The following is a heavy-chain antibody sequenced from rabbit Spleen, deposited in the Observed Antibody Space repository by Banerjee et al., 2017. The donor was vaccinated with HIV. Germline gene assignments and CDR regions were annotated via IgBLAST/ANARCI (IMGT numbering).Heavy chain of an antibody. CDR3: ARDAGTSFSTYGMDL. Sequence: VESGGGLVKPGASLTLTCKASGFSFSSGYDMCWVRPAPGKGLEWIACIYAGTIGSTYSASWAKGRFTCSKTSSTTVTLQMTSLTAADTATYFCARDAGTSFSTYGMDLWGPGTLVTVS. D-gene: IGHD8-1*01. J-gene: IGHJ6*01. CDR2: IYAGTIGST. CDR1: GFSFSSGYD. V-gene: IGHV1S40*01.